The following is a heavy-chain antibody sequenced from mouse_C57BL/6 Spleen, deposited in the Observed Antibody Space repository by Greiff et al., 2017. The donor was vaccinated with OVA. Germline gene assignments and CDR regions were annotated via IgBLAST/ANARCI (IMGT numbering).Heavy chain of an antibody. CDR2: IDPENGDT. D-gene: IGHD1-1*01. J-gene: IGHJ2*01. CDR1: GFNIKDDY. Sequence: VHVKQSGAELVRPGASVKLSCTASGFNIKDDYMHWVKQRPEQGLEWIGWIDPENGDTEYASKFQGKATITADTSSNTAYLQLSSLTSEDTAVYYCNFYYYGRGYWGQGTTLTVSS. V-gene: IGHV14-4*01. CDR3: NFYYYGRGY.